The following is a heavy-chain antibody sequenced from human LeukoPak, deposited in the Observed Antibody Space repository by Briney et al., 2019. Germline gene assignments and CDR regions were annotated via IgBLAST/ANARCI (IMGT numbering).Heavy chain of an antibody. D-gene: IGHD3-3*01. V-gene: IGHV1-2*02. CDR2: INPNSGGT. CDR3: ARDLSIFGVVNWYFDL. J-gene: IGHJ2*01. CDR1: GHTFTGYY. Sequence: ASVKVSCKASGHTFTGYYMHWVRQAPGQGLEWMGWINPNSGGTNYAQKFQGRVAMTRDTSISTAYMELSRLRSDDTAVYYCARDLSIFGVVNWYFDLWGRGTLVTVSS.